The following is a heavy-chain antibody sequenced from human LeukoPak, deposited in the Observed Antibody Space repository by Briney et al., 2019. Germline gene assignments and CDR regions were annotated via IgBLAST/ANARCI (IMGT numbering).Heavy chain of an antibody. J-gene: IGHJ5*02. Sequence: SETLSLTCTVSSDSISPYYWSWIRQSPGTGLEWIGYIYYSGSTNYNPSLKSRVTISVDTSKNQFSLKLSSVTAADTAVYYCARQFGPAAGRRGWFDPWGQGTLVTVSS. D-gene: IGHD6-13*01. V-gene: IGHV4-59*08. CDR3: ARQFGPAAGRRGWFDP. CDR1: SDSISPYY. CDR2: IYYSGST.